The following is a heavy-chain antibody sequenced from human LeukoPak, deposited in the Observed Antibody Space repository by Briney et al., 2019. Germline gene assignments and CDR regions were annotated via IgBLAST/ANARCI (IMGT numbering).Heavy chain of an antibody. V-gene: IGHV3-64*01. J-gene: IGHJ4*02. CDR2: ISRNGGST. Sequence: GGSLRLSCAASGFTFSSYAMHWVRQAPGKGLEYVSAISRNGGSTYYANSVKGRFTISRDNSKNTLYLQMNSLRAEDTAVYYCAKDRSYSSSALFDYWGQGTLVTVSS. CDR1: GFTFSSYA. CDR3: AKDRSYSSSALFDY. D-gene: IGHD6-13*01.